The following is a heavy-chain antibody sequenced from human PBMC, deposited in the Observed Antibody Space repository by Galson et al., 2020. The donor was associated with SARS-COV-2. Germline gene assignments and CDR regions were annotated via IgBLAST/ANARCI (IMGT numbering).Heavy chain of an antibody. CDR3: ARTSSTATREYSFDY. V-gene: IGHV4-30-4*01. CDR2: IHNTGNP. Sequence: SETLSLTCSVSGDSINNDDFYWSWIRQSPGTGLEWIGDIHNTGNPYYNPSLMSRLTMSVDTSKNQFSLRLTSVTAADTAVYFCARTSSTATREYSFDYWGQGTLVSVSS. CDR1: GDSINNDDFY. D-gene: IGHD4-17*01. J-gene: IGHJ4*02.